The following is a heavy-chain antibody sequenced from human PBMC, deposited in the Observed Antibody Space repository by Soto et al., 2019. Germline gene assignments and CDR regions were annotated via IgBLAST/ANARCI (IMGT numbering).Heavy chain of an antibody. V-gene: IGHV3-30-3*01. D-gene: IGHD3-22*01. J-gene: IGHJ4*02. Sequence: GGSLRLSCAASGFTFSSYAMHWGRQAPGKGLEWVAVISYDGSNKYYADSVKGRFTISRDNSKNTLYLQMNSLRAEDTAVYYCARSRVVVITTGLLFDYWGQGTLVTVSS. CDR3: ARSRVVVITTGLLFDY. CDR1: GFTFSSYA. CDR2: ISYDGSNK.